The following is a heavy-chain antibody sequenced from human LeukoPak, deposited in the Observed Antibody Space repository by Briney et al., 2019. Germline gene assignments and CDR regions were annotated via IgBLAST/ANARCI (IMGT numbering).Heavy chain of an antibody. CDR1: GYSISSGYY. J-gene: IGHJ4*02. D-gene: IGHD3-22*01. CDR3: ARGVGNYDSISKSYFDY. CDR2: IYHSGST. V-gene: IGHV4-38-2*02. Sequence: PSETLSLTCTVSGYSISSGYYWGWIRQPPGKGLEWIGSIYHSGSTYYNPSLKSRVTISVDTSKNQFSLKLSSVTAADTAVYYCARGVGNYDSISKSYFDYWGQGTLVTVSS.